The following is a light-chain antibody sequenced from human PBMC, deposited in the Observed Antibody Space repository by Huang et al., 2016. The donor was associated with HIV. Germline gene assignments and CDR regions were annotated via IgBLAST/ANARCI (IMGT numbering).Light chain of an antibody. CDR3: QQRDNWPPMYT. CDR2: GAS. J-gene: IGKJ2*01. CDR1: QSVSKD. V-gene: IGKV3-11*01. Sequence: EIVLTQSPDTLSLSPGERATLSCRASQSVSKDLAWYQQKPGQSPRLLIYGASNRAAGIPARFSGSGSGTDFTLSISSLEPEDFAVYYCQQRDNWPPMYTFGQGTKLEIK.